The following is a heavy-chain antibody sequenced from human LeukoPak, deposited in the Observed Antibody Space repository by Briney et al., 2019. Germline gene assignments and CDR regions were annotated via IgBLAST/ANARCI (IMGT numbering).Heavy chain of an antibody. V-gene: IGHV3-9*01. CDR1: GFTFDDYA. Sequence: PGRSLRLSCAASGFTFDDYAMHWVRQAPGKGLEWVSGISWNSGSIGYADSVKGRFTIPRDNAKNSLYLQMNSLRAEDTAVYYCARDSFYYDSSGYYYYWGQGTLVTVSS. J-gene: IGHJ4*02. CDR2: ISWNSGSI. CDR3: ARDSFYYDSSGYYYY. D-gene: IGHD3-22*01.